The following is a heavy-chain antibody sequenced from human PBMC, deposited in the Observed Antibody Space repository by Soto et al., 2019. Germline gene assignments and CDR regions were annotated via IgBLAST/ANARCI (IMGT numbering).Heavy chain of an antibody. J-gene: IGHJ3*02. CDR2: INHSGST. V-gene: IGHV4-34*01. D-gene: IGHD3-10*01. Sequence: SETLSLTCAVYGGSFSGYYWSWIRQPPGKGLEWIGEINHSGSTNYNPSLKSRVTISVDTSKNQFSLKLSSVTAADTAVYYCARGPLSEVRGFAFDIWGQGTMVTVSS. CDR1: GGSFSGYY. CDR3: ARGPLSEVRGFAFDI.